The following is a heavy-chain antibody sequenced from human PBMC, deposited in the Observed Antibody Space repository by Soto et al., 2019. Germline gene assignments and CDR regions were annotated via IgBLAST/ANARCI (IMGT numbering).Heavy chain of an antibody. CDR3: ARASILLWFGDSLDP. D-gene: IGHD3-10*01. J-gene: IGHJ5*02. V-gene: IGHV1-18*01. Sequence: ASVKVSCKASGYTFTSYGISWVRQAPGQGLEWMGWISAYNGNTNYAQKLQGRVTMTTDTSTSTAYMELRSLRSDDTAVYYCARASILLWFGDSLDPWGQGTLVTVSS. CDR2: ISAYNGNT. CDR1: GYTFTSYG.